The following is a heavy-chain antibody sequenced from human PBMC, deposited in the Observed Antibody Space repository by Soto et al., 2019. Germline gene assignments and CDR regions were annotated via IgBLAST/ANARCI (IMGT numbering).Heavy chain of an antibody. CDR2: INPSGGST. V-gene: IGHV1-46*01. J-gene: IGHJ5*02. CDR1: GYTFTSYY. CDR3: ARDQRPRNHDILCGDHDWFVP. Sequence: ASVKVSCKASGYTFTSYYMHWVRQAPGQGLEWMGIINPSGGSTSYAQKFQGRVTMTRDTSTSTVYMELSSLRSEDTAVYYCARDQRPRNHDILCGDHDWFVPWGQATLVSVSS. D-gene: IGHD3-9*01.